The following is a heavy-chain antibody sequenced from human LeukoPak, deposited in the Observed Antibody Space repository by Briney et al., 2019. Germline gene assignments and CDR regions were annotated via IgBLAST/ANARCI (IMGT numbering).Heavy chain of an antibody. J-gene: IGHJ3*02. Sequence: PSETLSLTCTVSGGSIGSYFGTWIRQPPGGGLEWIGRIHNSGTSNYNPSLKSRVTISTDMSKNHFSLRLSSVTAADTAVYYCARVGYYYDSSGYYYKRHDAFDIWGQGTMVTVSS. D-gene: IGHD3-22*01. CDR1: GGSIGSYF. CDR2: IHNSGTS. CDR3: ARVGYYYDSSGYYYKRHDAFDI. V-gene: IGHV4-59*01.